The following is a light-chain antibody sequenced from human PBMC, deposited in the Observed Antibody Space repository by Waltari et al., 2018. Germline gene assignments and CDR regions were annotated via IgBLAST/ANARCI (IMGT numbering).Light chain of an antibody. CDR1: SSDVGGYHS. CDR3: CSFADSSTYV. J-gene: IGLJ1*01. CDR2: DVN. V-gene: IGLV2-11*01. Sequence: QSALTHTHSVSESPGQSVTISCTAPSSDVGGYHSFSWYQHHPGKAPKPMIYDVNKRPSGVPDRFSGSKSGNTASLTISGLQGEDEADYYCCSFADSSTYVFGIGTKVTVL.